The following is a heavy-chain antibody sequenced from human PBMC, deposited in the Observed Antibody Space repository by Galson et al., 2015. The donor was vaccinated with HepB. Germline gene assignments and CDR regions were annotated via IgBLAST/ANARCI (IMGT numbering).Heavy chain of an antibody. CDR2: IKSKTDGGTA. V-gene: IGHV3-15*01. CDR1: GFTFSNAW. CDR3: TTAGDYDLSYYYGMDV. Sequence: SLRLSCAASGFTFSNAWMSWVRQAPGKGLEWVGRIKSKTDGGTADYAAPVKGRFTISRDDSKNTLYLQMNSLKTEDTAVYYCTTAGDYDLSYYYGMDVWGQGTTVTVSS. D-gene: IGHD4-17*01. J-gene: IGHJ6*02.